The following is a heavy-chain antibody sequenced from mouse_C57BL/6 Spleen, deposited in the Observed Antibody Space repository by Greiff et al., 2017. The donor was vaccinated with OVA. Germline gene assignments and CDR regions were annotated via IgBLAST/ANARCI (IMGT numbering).Heavy chain of an antibody. J-gene: IGHJ4*01. CDR3: ARHYGSSLYYAMDY. V-gene: IGHV2-6-1*01. Sequence: QVQLKESGPGLVAPSQSLSITCTVSGFSLTSYGVHWVRQPPGKGLEWLVVIWSDGSTTYNSALKSRLSISKDNSKSQVFLKMNSLQTDDTAMYYCARHYGSSLYYAMDYWGQGTSVTVSS. CDR1: GFSLTSYG. D-gene: IGHD1-1*01. CDR2: IWSDGST.